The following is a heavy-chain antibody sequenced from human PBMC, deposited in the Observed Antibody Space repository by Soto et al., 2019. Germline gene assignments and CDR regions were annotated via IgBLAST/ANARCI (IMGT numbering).Heavy chain of an antibody. Sequence: QVQLVQSGAEVEKPGSSVKVSCKASGGTFRSYAISWVRQAPGQGLEWMGGIIPMFGTTNYAQKFQGRVTVAADESTTTAYMELSSLRSEDTAVYFCASHRTYYYGSGSYYPDYYQYGMDVWGQGTTVTVSS. CDR1: GGTFRSYA. D-gene: IGHD3-10*01. CDR2: IIPMFGTT. V-gene: IGHV1-69*12. CDR3: ASHRTYYYGSGSYYPDYYQYGMDV. J-gene: IGHJ6*02.